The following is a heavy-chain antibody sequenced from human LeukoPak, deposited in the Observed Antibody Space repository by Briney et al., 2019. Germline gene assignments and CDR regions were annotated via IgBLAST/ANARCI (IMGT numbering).Heavy chain of an antibody. V-gene: IGHV1-2*06. J-gene: IGHJ5*02. CDR3: ARDNTPYYDFWSGYYTYWFDP. Sequence: ASVKVSCKASGYTSTGYYMHWVRQAPGQGLEWMGRINPNSGGTNYARKFQGRVTMTRDTSISTAYMELSRLRSDDTAVYYCARDNTPYYDFWSGYYTYWFDPWGQGTLVTVSS. CDR1: GYTSTGYY. CDR2: INPNSGGT. D-gene: IGHD3-3*01.